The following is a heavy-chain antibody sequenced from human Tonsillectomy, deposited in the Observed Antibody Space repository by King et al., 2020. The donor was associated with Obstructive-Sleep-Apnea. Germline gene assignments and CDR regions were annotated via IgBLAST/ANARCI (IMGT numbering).Heavy chain of an antibody. V-gene: IGHV3-30*18. CDR2: ISHDGNSK. Sequence: VQLVESGGGVVQPGGSLGLSCAVSGFTFSNFAIHWVRQAPGKGLEWVAVISHDGNSKYYADSVRGRFTISRDSSKNTLFLQMNSLRAEDTAVYYCAKDHGYSGAQYYFDYWGQGTLVTVSS. CDR3: AKDHGYSGAQYYFDY. CDR1: GFTFSNFA. D-gene: IGHD6-25*01. J-gene: IGHJ4*02.